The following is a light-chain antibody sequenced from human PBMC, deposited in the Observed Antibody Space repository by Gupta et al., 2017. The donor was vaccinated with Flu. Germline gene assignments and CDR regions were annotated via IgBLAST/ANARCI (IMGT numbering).Light chain of an antibody. CDR2: GAY. J-gene: IGKJ4*01. V-gene: IGKV3-20*01. Sequence: PDTLSLSPGERATLSCRTRQSVRSSYLAWYQLRPGQAPRLLIFGAYSRATGIPDRFSGSGSGTDFTLTISRLEPEDYGIFYCQYFDKSPTFGGGTKVEI. CDR1: QSVRSSY. CDR3: QYFDKSPT.